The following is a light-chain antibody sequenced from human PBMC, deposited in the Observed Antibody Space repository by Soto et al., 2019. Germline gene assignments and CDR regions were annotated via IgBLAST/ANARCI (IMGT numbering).Light chain of an antibody. V-gene: IGKV3-15*01. CDR1: QSVRTN. J-gene: IGKJ1*01. Sequence: EIVMTQSPATLSVSPGERVTLFCRASQSVRTNLAWHQQKPGQAPRLLIYGASTRATGIPARFSGSGSGTEFTLTISSLQSEDFALYYCQQFNYWPPTFGQGTKVEIK. CDR3: QQFNYWPPT. CDR2: GAS.